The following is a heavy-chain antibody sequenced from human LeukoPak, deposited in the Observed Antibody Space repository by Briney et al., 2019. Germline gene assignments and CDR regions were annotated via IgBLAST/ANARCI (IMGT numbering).Heavy chain of an antibody. J-gene: IGHJ4*02. CDR1: GGSISSYY. V-gene: IGHV4-59*01. Sequence: SETLSLTCTVSGGSISSYYWSWIRQPPGKGLEWIAYIYYSGSTNYNPSLKSRVTISVDTSKNQFSLKLSSVTAADTAVYYCARADLYSSSWNYFDYWGQGTLVTVSS. CDR2: IYYSGST. D-gene: IGHD6-13*01. CDR3: ARADLYSSSWNYFDY.